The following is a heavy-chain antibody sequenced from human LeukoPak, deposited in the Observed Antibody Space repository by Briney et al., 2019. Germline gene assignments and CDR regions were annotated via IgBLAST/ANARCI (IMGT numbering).Heavy chain of an antibody. J-gene: IGHJ6*03. CDR2: IYTSGST. Sequence: SETLSLTCTVSGGSISSGSYYWSWIRQPAGKGLEWIGRIYTSGSTNYNPSLKSRVTISVDTSKNQFSLKLSSVTAADTAVYYCARVSLEWTHYYYYMDVWGKGTTVTVSS. V-gene: IGHV4-61*02. CDR3: ARVSLEWTHYYYYMDV. CDR1: GGSISSGSYY. D-gene: IGHD3-3*01.